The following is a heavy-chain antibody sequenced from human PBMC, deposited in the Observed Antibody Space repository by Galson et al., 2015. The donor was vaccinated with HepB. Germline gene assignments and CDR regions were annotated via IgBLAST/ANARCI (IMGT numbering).Heavy chain of an antibody. V-gene: IGHV4-31*03. CDR2: IYYSGST. Sequence: TLSLTCTVSGGSISSGGYYWSWIRQHPGKGLEWIGYIYYSGSTYYNPSLKSRVTISVDTSKNQFSLKLSSVTAADTAVYYCARVIVVVTATKNKANWFDPWGQGTLVTVSS. CDR3: ARVIVVVTATKNKANWFDP. CDR1: GGSISSGGYY. J-gene: IGHJ5*02. D-gene: IGHD2-21*02.